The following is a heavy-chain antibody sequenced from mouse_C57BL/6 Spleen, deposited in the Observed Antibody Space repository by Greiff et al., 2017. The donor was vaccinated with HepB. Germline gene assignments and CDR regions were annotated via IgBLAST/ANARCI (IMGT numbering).Heavy chain of an antibody. CDR3: AREIYSAPYYAMDN. CDR2: IWTGGGT. D-gene: IGHD2-12*01. CDR1: GFSLTSYA. V-gene: IGHV2-9-1*01. J-gene: IGHJ4*01. Sequence: VQLQESGPGLVAPSQSLSITCTVSGFSLTSYAISWVRQPPGKGLEWLGVIWTGGGTNYNSALKSRLSISKDNSKSQVFLKMNSLQTDDTARYYCAREIYSAPYYAMDNWGQGTSVTVSS.